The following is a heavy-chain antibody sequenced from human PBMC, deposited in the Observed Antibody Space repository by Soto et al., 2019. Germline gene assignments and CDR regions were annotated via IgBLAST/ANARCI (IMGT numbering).Heavy chain of an antibody. CDR3: ARDWGYCSGGSCYPSVGFPWFDP. V-gene: IGHV1-69*13. D-gene: IGHD2-15*01. Sequence: SVKVSCKASGGTLSSYAISWVRQAPGQGLEWMGGIIPIFGTANYAQKFQGRVTITADESTSTAYMELSSLRSEDTAVYYCARDWGYCSGGSCYPSVGFPWFDPWGQGTLVTVSS. CDR2: IIPIFGTA. J-gene: IGHJ5*02. CDR1: GGTLSSYA.